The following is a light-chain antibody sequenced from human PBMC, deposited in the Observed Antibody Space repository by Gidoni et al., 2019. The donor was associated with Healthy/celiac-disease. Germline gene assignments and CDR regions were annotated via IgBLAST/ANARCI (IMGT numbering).Light chain of an antibody. V-gene: IGKV1-39*01. CDR1: QSISSY. CDR3: QQSYSTPLYT. J-gene: IGKJ2*01. CDR2: AAS. Sequence: EIQMTQSRSSLSASVGDRVTITCRASQSISSYLNWYQQKPGKAPKLLIYAASSLQSGVPSRFSRSGSGSDFTLTLRSLQPDYFATYFCQQSYSTPLYTFGQGTKLEIK.